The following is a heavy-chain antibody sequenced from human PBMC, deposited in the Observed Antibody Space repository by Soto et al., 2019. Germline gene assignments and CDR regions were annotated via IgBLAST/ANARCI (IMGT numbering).Heavy chain of an antibody. D-gene: IGHD5-12*01. J-gene: IGHJ6*02. CDR3: ARDRNIVATIYNYYGMDV. V-gene: IGHV1-69*13. CDR2: IIPIFGTA. CDR1: GGTFSSYA. Sequence: SVKVSGKASGGTFSSYAISWVRQAPGQGLEWMGGIIPIFGTANYAQKFQGRVTITADESTSTAYMELSSLRSEDTAVYYCARDRNIVATIYNYYGMDVWGQGTTVTVSS.